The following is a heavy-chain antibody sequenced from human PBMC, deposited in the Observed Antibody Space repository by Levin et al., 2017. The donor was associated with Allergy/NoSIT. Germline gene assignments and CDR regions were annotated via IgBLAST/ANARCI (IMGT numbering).Heavy chain of an antibody. Sequence: ASVKVSCKTSGYTFTANWIHWLRQAPGQRPEWMGFINPGSGGTEYSQKFRGRVTMTLDMSTRTAYVELTSLTSDDTAMYCCARGGAAFDHRGQGTLVTVSS. CDR2: INPGSGGT. CDR1: GYTFTANW. CDR3: ARGGAAFDH. J-gene: IGHJ4*02. D-gene: IGHD2-21*01. V-gene: IGHV1-2*02.